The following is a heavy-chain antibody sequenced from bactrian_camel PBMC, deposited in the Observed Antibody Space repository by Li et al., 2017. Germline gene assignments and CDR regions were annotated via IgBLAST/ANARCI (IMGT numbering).Heavy chain of an antibody. CDR2: INGDSTT. V-gene: IGHV3S9*01. D-gene: IGHD3*01. CDR3: TSVGRGGAIIGHKSIGCRPIFTGPVY. CDR1: GDTLSRHC. J-gene: IGHJ4*01. Sequence: VQLVESGGGSVQAGGSLKLSCVVTGDTLSRHCLGWSRQAPGTERERVAFINGDSTTFYADSVKDRFTISRDNAKNTVYLQMVSLKPEDTAVYYCTSVGRGGAIIGHKSIGCRPIFTGPVYWGQGTQVTVS.